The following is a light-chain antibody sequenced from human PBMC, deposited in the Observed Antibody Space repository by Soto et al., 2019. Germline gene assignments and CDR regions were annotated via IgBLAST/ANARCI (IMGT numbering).Light chain of an antibody. V-gene: IGKV3-20*01. J-gene: IGKJ3*01. CDR2: SAS. CDR1: ETIDSGY. CDR3: QLYGNSHKLT. Sequence: EIGLTQSPGSLSLSPGERVTLSCRASETIDSGYLAWYQQKPGQTPRLLIYSASIRATGIPDRFSGSGFGTEFTLTISRLEPEDFAVYYCQLYGNSHKLTFGPGTKVDIK.